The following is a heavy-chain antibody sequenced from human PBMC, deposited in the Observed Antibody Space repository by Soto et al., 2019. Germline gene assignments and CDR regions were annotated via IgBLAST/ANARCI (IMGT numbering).Heavy chain of an antibody. CDR3: ARGSYDILTGETYGNFDY. CDR2: ISAYNGNT. Sequence: ASVKVSCKASGYTFTSYGISCVRQAPGQGLEWMGWISAYNGNTNYAQKLQGRVTMTTDTSTSTAYMELRSLRSDDTAVYYCARGSYDILTGETYGNFDYWGQGTLVTVSS. D-gene: IGHD3-9*01. CDR1: GYTFTSYG. J-gene: IGHJ4*02. V-gene: IGHV1-18*01.